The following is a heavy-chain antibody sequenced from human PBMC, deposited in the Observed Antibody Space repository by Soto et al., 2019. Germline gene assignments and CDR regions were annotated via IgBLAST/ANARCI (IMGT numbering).Heavy chain of an antibody. CDR2: ISGSGDTT. D-gene: IGHD2-15*01. V-gene: IGHV3-23*01. CDR1: GFSFSSYA. J-gene: IGHJ6*02. CDR3: AKVYGSGARPYYYGTDV. Sequence: GGSLRLSCGASGFSFSSYAITWVRQAPGKGLEWVSVISGSGDTTYYADSVKGRFTLSRDNSKNTLYLQMNSLRAEDTAVYYCAKVYGSGARPYYYGTDVWGQGTTVTVS.